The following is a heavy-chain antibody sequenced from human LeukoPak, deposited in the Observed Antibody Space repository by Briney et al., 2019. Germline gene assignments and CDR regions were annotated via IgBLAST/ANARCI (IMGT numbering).Heavy chain of an antibody. CDR1: GFTFSSYA. Sequence: PGGSLRLSCAASGFTFSSYAMSWVRQAPGKGLEWVSAISGSGGSTYYADSVKGRFTISRDNSKNTLYLQMSSLRAEDTAVCYCAKDVPARGWLQLSSYYFDYWGQGTLVTVSS. V-gene: IGHV3-23*01. CDR3: AKDVPARGWLQLSSYYFDY. D-gene: IGHD5-24*01. CDR2: ISGSGGST. J-gene: IGHJ4*02.